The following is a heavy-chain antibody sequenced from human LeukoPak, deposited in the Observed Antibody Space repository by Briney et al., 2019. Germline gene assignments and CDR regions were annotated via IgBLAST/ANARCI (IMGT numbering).Heavy chain of an antibody. V-gene: IGHV3-30-3*01. D-gene: IGHD3-22*01. J-gene: IGHJ4*02. CDR1: GFTFSSYA. Sequence: PGRSLRLSCAASGFTFSSYAMHWVRQAHGKGLEWVAVISYDGSNKYYADSVKGRCTISRDNSKNTLYLQMNSLRAEDTAVYYCARDANYYDSSGYLDWGQGTLVTVSS. CDR3: ARDANYYDSSGYLD. CDR2: ISYDGSNK.